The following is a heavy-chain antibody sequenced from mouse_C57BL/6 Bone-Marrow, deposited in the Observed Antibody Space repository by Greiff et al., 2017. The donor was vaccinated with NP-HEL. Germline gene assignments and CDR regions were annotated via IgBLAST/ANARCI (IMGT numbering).Heavy chain of an antibody. CDR2: IDPENGDT. Sequence: VQLKESGAELVRPGASVKLSCTASGFNIKDDYMHWVKQRPEQGLEWIGWIDPENGDTESASKFQGKATITADTSSNTAYLQLSSLTSEDTAVYYCTTYSNYPWFAYWGQGTLVTVSA. CDR3: TTYSNYPWFAY. V-gene: IGHV14-4*01. J-gene: IGHJ3*01. CDR1: GFNIKDDY. D-gene: IGHD2-5*01.